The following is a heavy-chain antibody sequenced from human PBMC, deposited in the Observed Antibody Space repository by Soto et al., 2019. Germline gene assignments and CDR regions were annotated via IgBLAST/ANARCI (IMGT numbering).Heavy chain of an antibody. Sequence: SETLSLTCAVYGGSFSGYYWSWIRQPPGKGLEWIGEINHSGSTNYNPSLKSRVTISVDTSKNQFSLKLSSVTAADTAVYYCARGISSSSLSRFDPWGQGTLVTVSS. J-gene: IGHJ5*02. CDR3: ARGISSSSLSRFDP. V-gene: IGHV4-34*01. CDR1: GGSFSGYY. D-gene: IGHD6-6*01. CDR2: INHSGST.